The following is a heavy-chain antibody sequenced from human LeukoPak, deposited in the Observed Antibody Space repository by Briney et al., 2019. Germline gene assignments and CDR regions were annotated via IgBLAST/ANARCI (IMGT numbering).Heavy chain of an antibody. D-gene: IGHD2-2*01. V-gene: IGHV3-21*01. CDR2: IDSSSAYI. J-gene: IGHJ6*02. Sequence: PGGSLRLSCAASGFRFSDYAMDWVRQAPGKGLEWVSAIDSSSAYIYYADSVKGRFTISRDNAKSSVSLQLNSLRDDDTAVYYCARIFRYQLVDYYALDVWGQGTTVTVSS. CDR1: GFRFSDYA. CDR3: ARIFRYQLVDYYALDV.